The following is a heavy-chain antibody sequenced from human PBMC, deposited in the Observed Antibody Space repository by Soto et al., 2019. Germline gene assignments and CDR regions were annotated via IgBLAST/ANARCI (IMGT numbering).Heavy chain of an antibody. J-gene: IGHJ4*02. D-gene: IGHD6-19*01. CDR3: ARGRAAVAGMYYFAY. CDR1: GGTVSGYA. CDR2: IIPIFGTA. V-gene: IGHV1-69*01. Sequence: KAYSKASGGTVSGYAISWLRQAPGQGLEWMGGIIPIFGTANYAQKFQGRVTITADESTSTAYMELSSLRSEDTAVYYCARGRAAVAGMYYFAYWGKGTLVTVSS.